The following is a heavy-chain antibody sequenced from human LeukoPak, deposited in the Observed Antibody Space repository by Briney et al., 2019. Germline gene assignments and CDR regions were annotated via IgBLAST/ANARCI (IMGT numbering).Heavy chain of an antibody. J-gene: IGHJ6*03. CDR2: INHSGST. V-gene: IGHV4-34*01. CDR3: ARRSGVFYYYYMDV. D-gene: IGHD3-10*01. CDR1: GGSFSGYY. Sequence: SETLSLTCAVYGGSFSGYYWSWIRQPPGKGLEWIGEINHSGSTNYNPSLKSRVTISVDASKNQFPLKLSSVTVADTAVYYCARRSGVFYYYYMDVWGKGTTVTISS.